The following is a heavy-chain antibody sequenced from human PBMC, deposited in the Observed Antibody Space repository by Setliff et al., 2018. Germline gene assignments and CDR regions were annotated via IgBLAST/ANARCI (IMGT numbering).Heavy chain of an antibody. Sequence: SETLSLTCTVSGGSISSHYWSWIRQPPGKGLEWIGSIYYSGSTNYNPSLKSRVTISVDTSKNQFSLKLSSVTAADTAVYYCARGPPLVSTGTDWGQGTLVTVSS. CDR1: GGSISSHY. D-gene: IGHD2-8*02. CDR2: IYYSGST. CDR3: ARGPPLVSTGTD. J-gene: IGHJ4*02. V-gene: IGHV4-59*11.